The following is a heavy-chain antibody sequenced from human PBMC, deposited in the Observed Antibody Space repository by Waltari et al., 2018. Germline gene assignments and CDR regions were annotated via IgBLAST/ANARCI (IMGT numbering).Heavy chain of an antibody. Sequence: EVQLVESGGGLVQPGGSLRLSCAASGFTFSSYWMSWVRQAPGKGLEWVANIKQDGSEKYYVDSVKGRFTISRDNAKNSLYLQMNSLIAEDTAVYYCARDRNDFWSGYLFDYWGQGTLVTVSS. V-gene: IGHV3-7*01. CDR2: IKQDGSEK. CDR3: ARDRNDFWSGYLFDY. D-gene: IGHD3-3*01. CDR1: GFTFSSYW. J-gene: IGHJ4*02.